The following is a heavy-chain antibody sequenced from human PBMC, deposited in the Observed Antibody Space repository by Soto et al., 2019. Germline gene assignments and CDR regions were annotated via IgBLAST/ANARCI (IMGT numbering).Heavy chain of an antibody. CDR1: GFTVSSSY. J-gene: IGHJ4*02. CDR3: SRRGGSVNYCFYFEY. D-gene: IGHD3-10*01. Sequence: EVQLVESGGGLVQPGGSLRLSCAATGFTVSSSYMSWVRQAPGKGLEWGSGIYSSGNTYYADSAKGRFTISRDNSKNTLWLEMNSLRAEVTAVYYCSRRGGSVNYCFYFEYSGQGTLVTVSS. V-gene: IGHV3-66*04. CDR2: IYSSGNT.